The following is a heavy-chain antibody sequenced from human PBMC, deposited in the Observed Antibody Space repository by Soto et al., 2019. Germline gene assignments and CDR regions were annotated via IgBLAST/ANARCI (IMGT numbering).Heavy chain of an antibody. J-gene: IGHJ5*02. CDR3: ARERAAPSCIDP. CDR1: GGSVTSNY. V-gene: IGHV4-4*07. Sequence: SETLSLTCTVSGGSVTSNYWTWIRQPAGKGLEWIGRMYISGTTDYNPSLRGRATMSVDTSKNQFSLTLTSVTAADTAVYYCARERAAPSCIDPWGRGTLVTVSS. CDR2: MYISGTT. D-gene: IGHD6-6*01.